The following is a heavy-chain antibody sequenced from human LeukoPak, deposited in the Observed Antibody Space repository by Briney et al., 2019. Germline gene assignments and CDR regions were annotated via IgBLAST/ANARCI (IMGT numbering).Heavy chain of an antibody. CDR1: GGSISSGSYY. J-gene: IGHJ6*03. V-gene: IGHV4-61*02. Sequence: PSETLSLTCTVSGGSISSGSYYWGWIRQPAGKGLEWIGRIYTSGSTNYNPSLKSRVTISVDTSKNQFSLKLSSVTAADTAVYYCARDGLDYYGSGTYYLDVWGKGTTVTISS. D-gene: IGHD3-10*01. CDR2: IYTSGST. CDR3: ARDGLDYYGSGTYYLDV.